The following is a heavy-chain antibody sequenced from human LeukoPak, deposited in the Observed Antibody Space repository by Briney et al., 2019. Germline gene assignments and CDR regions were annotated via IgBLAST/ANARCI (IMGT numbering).Heavy chain of an antibody. V-gene: IGHV3-48*01. CDR3: ARGANWGSSYFDY. J-gene: IGHJ4*02. CDR2: ISSSSSTI. CDR1: GFTFRSYS. Sequence: GGSLRLSCAASGFTFRSYSMNWVRQAPGKGLEWLSYISSSSSTIYYADSVKGRFTISRDNAKNSLYLQMNSLRADDTAVYYCARGANWGSSYFDYWGQGTLVTVSS. D-gene: IGHD7-27*01.